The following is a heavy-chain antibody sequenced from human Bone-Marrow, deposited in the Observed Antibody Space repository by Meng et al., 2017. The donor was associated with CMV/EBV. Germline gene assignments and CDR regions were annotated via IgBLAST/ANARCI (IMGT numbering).Heavy chain of an antibody. Sequence: ASVKVSCKASGYTFTSYYRHWVRQAPGQGLEWMGIINPSGGSTSYAQKFQGRVTMTRDTSTSTVYMELSSLRSEDTAVYYCARDRYDFWSGYYTPSYNWFDPWGQGTLVTVSS. J-gene: IGHJ5*02. CDR3: ARDRYDFWSGYYTPSYNWFDP. D-gene: IGHD3-3*01. CDR2: INPSGGST. V-gene: IGHV1-46*01. CDR1: GYTFTSYY.